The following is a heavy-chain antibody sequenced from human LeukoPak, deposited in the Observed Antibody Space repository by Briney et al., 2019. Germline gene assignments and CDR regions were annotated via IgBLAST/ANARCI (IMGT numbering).Heavy chain of an antibody. CDR1: GFTVSSNY. J-gene: IGHJ5*02. V-gene: IGHV3-53*05. Sequence: PGGSLRLSCAASGFTVSSNYMSWVRQAPGKGLEWVSVIYSGGSTYYADSVKGRFTISRDNSKNTLYLQMNSLRAEDTAVYYCARERAKNWFDPWGQGTLVTVSS. CDR3: ARERAKNWFDP. CDR2: IYSGGST.